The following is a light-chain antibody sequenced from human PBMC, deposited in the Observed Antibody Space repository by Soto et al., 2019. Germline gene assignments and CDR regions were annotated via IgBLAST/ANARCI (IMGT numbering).Light chain of an antibody. Sequence: DIQMTQSPSSLSASVGDRVTITCQASQDINNYLNWLQQKPGKAPKLLIYDASNLETGVPSRFSGSASGTDFTFTISSLQPEDIATYYCQQYANFPYTFGQGTKLEIK. CDR3: QQYANFPYT. V-gene: IGKV1-33*01. CDR1: QDINNY. CDR2: DAS. J-gene: IGKJ2*01.